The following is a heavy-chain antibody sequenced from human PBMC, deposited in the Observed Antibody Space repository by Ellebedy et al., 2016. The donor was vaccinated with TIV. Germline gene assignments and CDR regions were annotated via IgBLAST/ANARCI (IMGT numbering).Heavy chain of an antibody. V-gene: IGHV5-10-1*01. Sequence: GESLKISCKVSGYSYTNYWINWVRQMPGKGLEWMGRIDPSDSYTNYSPSFKGHVTISADKSIGAAFLQGSSLKASDTAMYYCATWLDSRWTDFDAWGQGTLVTISS. D-gene: IGHD6-13*01. CDR1: GYSYTNYW. J-gene: IGHJ4*02. CDR3: ATWLDSRWTDFDA. CDR2: IDPSDSYT.